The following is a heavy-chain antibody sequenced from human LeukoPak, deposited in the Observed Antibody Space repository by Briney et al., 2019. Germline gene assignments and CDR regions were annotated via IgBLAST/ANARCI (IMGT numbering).Heavy chain of an antibody. CDR2: IWCDGSNK. D-gene: IGHD2-2*01. V-gene: IGHV3-33*01. J-gene: IGHJ4*02. CDR3: ARDGGYCSSTSCYEFDY. Sequence: GRSLRLSCAASGFTFSSYGMHWVRQAPGKGLEWVAVIWCDGSNKYYADSVKGRFTISRDNSKNTLYLQMNSLRAEDTAVYYCARDGGYCSSTSCYEFDYWGQGTLVTVSS. CDR1: GFTFSSYG.